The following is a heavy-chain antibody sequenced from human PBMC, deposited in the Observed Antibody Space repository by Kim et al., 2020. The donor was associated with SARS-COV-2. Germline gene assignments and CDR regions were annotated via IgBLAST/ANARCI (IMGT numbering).Heavy chain of an antibody. CDR2: IYPGDSDT. CDR1: GYSFTSYW. J-gene: IGHJ3*02. V-gene: IGHV5-51*01. CDR3: ARRRGRYYDRRAFDI. D-gene: IGHD3-22*01. Sequence: GESLKISCKGSGYSFTSYWIGWVRQMPGKGLELIGIIYPGDSDTRYSPSFQGQVTISADKSNSTAYLQWSSLKASDTAMYYCARRRGRYYDRRAFDIWGQGTMVTVSS.